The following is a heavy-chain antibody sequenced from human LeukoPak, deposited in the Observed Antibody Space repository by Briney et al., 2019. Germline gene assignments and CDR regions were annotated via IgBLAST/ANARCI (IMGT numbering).Heavy chain of an antibody. V-gene: IGHV3-23*01. Sequence: PGGSLRLSCAASGFTFSSQAMSWVRRAPGKGLEWVSGLIENGATTYYADSVKGRFTISRDNSRNTMYLQMNSLRVEDTAVYYCVKDYQVGNSPAFGDYWGQGTLVTISS. CDR1: GFTFSSQA. J-gene: IGHJ4*02. CDR2: LIENGATT. CDR3: VKDYQVGNSPAFGDY. D-gene: IGHD1-26*01.